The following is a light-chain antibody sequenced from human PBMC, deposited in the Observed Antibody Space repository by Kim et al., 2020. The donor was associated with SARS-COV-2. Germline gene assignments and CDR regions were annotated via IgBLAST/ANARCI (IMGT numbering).Light chain of an antibody. J-gene: IGKJ1*01. CDR1: QSVRSSY. Sequence: SPGERATLSCRASQSVRSSYLAWYQQKPGQAPRLLIYGASSRATGIPDRFSGSGSGTDFTLTISRLEPEDFAVYYCQQYGSSPGTFGQGTKVDIK. CDR3: QQYGSSPGT. CDR2: GAS. V-gene: IGKV3-20*01.